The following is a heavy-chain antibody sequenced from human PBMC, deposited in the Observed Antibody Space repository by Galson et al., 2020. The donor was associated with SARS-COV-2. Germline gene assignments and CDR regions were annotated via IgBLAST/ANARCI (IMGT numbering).Heavy chain of an antibody. CDR3: ARATGYCSGGGCYSVGYFDY. CDR1: GFTFSSYA. V-gene: IGHV3-30-3*01. Sequence: GGSLRLSCAASGFTFSSYAMHWVRQAPGKGLEWVAVISYDGSNKYYADSVKGRFTISRDNSKNTLYLQMNSLRAEDTAVYYCARATGYCSGGGCYSVGYFDYGGQVTRVTVS. CDR2: ISYDGSNK. J-gene: IGHJ4*02. D-gene: IGHD2-15*01.